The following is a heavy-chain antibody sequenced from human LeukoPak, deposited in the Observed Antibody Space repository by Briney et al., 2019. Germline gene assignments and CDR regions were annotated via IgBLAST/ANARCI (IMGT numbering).Heavy chain of an antibody. V-gene: IGHV3-23*01. J-gene: IGHJ4*02. Sequence: GGSLRLSCAASGFTFSTYAMSWVRQAPGKGLEWVSTISDSGGNTYYADSVKGRFTISRDNSKNTLFLQMNSLRAEDTAVYYCAKYVGEVTIFGVVIPPHSASDYWGQGTLVTVSS. D-gene: IGHD3-3*01. CDR2: ISDSGGNT. CDR1: GFTFSTYA. CDR3: AKYVGEVTIFGVVIPPHSASDY.